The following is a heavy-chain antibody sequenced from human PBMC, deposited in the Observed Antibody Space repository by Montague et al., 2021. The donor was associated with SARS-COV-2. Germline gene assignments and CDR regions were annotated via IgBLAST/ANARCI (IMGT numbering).Heavy chain of an antibody. V-gene: IGHV4-59*11. CDR1: AGSISSHY. CDR2: VYYTGST. D-gene: IGHD1-1*01. J-gene: IGHJ4*02. Sequence: SETLSLTCTVSAGSISSHYWSWIRQPPGKALEWIGYVYYTGSTKYNPSLKGRVTMSVDTPKNRFSLSLRSLTAADTAVYYCARAQNTCFIANCVYYFDFWGLGTLVTVSS. CDR3: ARAQNTCFIANCVYYFDF.